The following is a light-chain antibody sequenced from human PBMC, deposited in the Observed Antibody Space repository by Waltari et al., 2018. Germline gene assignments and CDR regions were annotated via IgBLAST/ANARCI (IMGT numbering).Light chain of an antibody. J-gene: IGKJ1*01. CDR2: GAS. V-gene: IGKV3-20*01. CDR3: QHYLRLPAT. CDR1: QSVSRA. Sequence: EIVLTQSPGTLSLSPGERAPLSCRARQSVSRALAWYQQKPGQAPRLLIYGASNRATGIPDRFSGSGSGTDFSLTISSLEPEDFAVYYCQHYLRLPATFGQGTKVEIK.